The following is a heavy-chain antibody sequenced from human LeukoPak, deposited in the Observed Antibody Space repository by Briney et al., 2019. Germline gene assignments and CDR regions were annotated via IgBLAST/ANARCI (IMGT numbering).Heavy chain of an antibody. D-gene: IGHD2-21*01. V-gene: IGHV4-4*02. Sequence: SGTLSLTCAVSGGSISSSNWWSWVRQPPGKGLEWIGEIYHSGSTNYNPSLKSRVTISVDKSKNQFSLKLSSVTAADTAVYYCARGVISPSSNWFDPWGQGTLVTVSS. CDR2: IYHSGST. CDR3: ARGVISPSSNWFDP. J-gene: IGHJ5*02. CDR1: GGSISSSNW.